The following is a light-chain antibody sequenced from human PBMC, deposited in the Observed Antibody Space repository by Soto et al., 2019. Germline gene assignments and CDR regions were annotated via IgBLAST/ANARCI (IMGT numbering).Light chain of an antibody. CDR3: QQLYSYPYT. CDR1: QGISSY. J-gene: IGKJ2*01. Sequence: IQLTQSPSSLSASVGDRVTITCRTSQGISSYLAWYQQKPGTAPKLLIYAASTLQSGVPSRFGGSGSGTDSTLTIGSLQPEDFATYYCQQLYSYPYTFGQGTKLEIK. CDR2: AAS. V-gene: IGKV1-9*01.